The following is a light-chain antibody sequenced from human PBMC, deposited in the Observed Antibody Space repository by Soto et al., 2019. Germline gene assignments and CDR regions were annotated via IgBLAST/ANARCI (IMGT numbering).Light chain of an antibody. CDR2: VNSDGSH. J-gene: IGLJ2*01. CDR3: QTWGTAVV. Sequence: QLVLTQSPSASASLGASVKLTCTLISGHNTYAIAWHQQQPEKGPRYLMKVNSDGSHIKGDGTPDRFSGSSSGAERYLAISSHQSDDEADYYCQTWGTAVVFGGGTKVTVL. V-gene: IGLV4-69*01. CDR1: SGHNTYA.